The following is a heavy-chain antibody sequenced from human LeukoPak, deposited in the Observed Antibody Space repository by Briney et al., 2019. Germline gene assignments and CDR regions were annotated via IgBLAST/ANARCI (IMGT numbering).Heavy chain of an antibody. CDR2: IVVGSGNT. CDR1: GFTFTSSA. Sequence: GASVKVSCKASGFTFTSSAMQWVRQARGQRLEWIGWIVVGSGNTNYAQKFRERVTITRDMSTSTAYMELSSLRSEDTAVYYCAAAPTKNYDILNNDAFDIWGQGTMVTVSS. CDR3: AAAPTKNYDILNNDAFDI. V-gene: IGHV1-58*02. D-gene: IGHD3-9*01. J-gene: IGHJ3*02.